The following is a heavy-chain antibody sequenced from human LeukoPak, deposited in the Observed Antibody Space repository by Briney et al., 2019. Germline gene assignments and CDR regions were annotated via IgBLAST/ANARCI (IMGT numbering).Heavy chain of an antibody. Sequence: ASVKVSCKASGYTFTSYAMNWVRRAPGQGLEWMGWINTNTGNPTYAQGFTGRFVFSLDTSVSTAYLQISSLKAEDTAVYYCARTPRAARPSLYYFDYWGQGTLVTVSS. V-gene: IGHV7-4-1*02. CDR3: ARTPRAARPSLYYFDY. D-gene: IGHD6-6*01. CDR1: GYTFTSYA. J-gene: IGHJ4*02. CDR2: INTNTGNP.